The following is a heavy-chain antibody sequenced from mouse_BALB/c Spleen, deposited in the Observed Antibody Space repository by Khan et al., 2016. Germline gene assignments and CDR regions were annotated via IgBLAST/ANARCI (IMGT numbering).Heavy chain of an antibody. CDR3: ARTTVVARNYYAMDY. Sequence: QIQLVQSGPELKKPGETVKISCKASGYTFTDYSMHWVKQAPGTGLQWMGWINTETGAPTYADDFKGRFAFSLETSASTADLEINNRKNEDTATDVCARTTVVARNYYAMDYGGQGTSVTVSS. CDR1: GYTFTDYS. V-gene: IGHV9-2-1*01. CDR2: INTETGAP. J-gene: IGHJ4*01. D-gene: IGHD1-1*01.